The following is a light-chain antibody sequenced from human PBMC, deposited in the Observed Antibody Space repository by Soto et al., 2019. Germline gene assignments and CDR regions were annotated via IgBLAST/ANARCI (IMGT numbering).Light chain of an antibody. CDR1: QGIRND. CDR2: TAS. J-gene: IGKJ5*01. Sequence: GARFPINLPASQGIRNDLGWYQQKPGKAPKRLIYTASNLESGVPSRFSGSGSGTEFTLTISSLQPEDFATYYCQQHNSYPITFGQGTRLEIK. CDR3: QQHNSYPIT. V-gene: IGKV1-17*01.